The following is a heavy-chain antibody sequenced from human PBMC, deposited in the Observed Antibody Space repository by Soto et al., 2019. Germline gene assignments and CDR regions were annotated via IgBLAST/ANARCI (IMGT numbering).Heavy chain of an antibody. J-gene: IGHJ4*02. Sequence: ASVKVSCKASGYTFTNYYMHWVRQAPGQGLEWMGIINPSGGSTSYAQKFQGRVTMTRDTSTSTVYMELSSLRSEDTAVYYCARVYCSGGGCYGIDYWGQGTLVTVSS. CDR1: GYTFTNYY. CDR2: INPSGGST. D-gene: IGHD2-15*01. CDR3: ARVYCSGGGCYGIDY. V-gene: IGHV1-46*01.